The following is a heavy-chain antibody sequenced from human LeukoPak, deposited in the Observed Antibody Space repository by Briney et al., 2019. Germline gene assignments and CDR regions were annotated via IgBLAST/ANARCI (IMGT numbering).Heavy chain of an antibody. CDR3: ARGLWHRTNTYYFDY. J-gene: IGHJ4*02. D-gene: IGHD1-1*01. V-gene: IGHV1-69*13. CDR2: IIPIFGTA. Sequence: SVKVSCKASGGTFSSYAISWVRQATGQGLEWMGGIIPIFGTANYAQKFQGRVTITADESTSTAYMELSSLRSEDTAVYYCARGLWHRTNTYYFDYWGQGTLVTVSS. CDR1: GGTFSSYA.